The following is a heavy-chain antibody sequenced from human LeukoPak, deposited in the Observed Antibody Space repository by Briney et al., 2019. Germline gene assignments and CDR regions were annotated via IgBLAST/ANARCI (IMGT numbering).Heavy chain of an antibody. V-gene: IGHV3-7*03. Sequence: GGSLRLSCIVSGFSFSNYWMTWVRQAPGKGLEWMANINQDESETNYVDSVKGRFIISRDNAKNSVFLRMNGLRAEDTAMYYCARVRSPPEDNSNYRPVDQWGQGILVTVSS. CDR2: INQDESET. J-gene: IGHJ4*02. CDR1: GFSFSNYW. D-gene: IGHD1-1*01. CDR3: ARVRSPPEDNSNYRPVDQ.